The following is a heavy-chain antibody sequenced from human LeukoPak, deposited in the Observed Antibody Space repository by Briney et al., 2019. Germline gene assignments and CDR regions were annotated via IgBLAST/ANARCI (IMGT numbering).Heavy chain of an antibody. CDR2: IHHSGST. CDR3: ARTLHYYDSSGYTYYFDY. CDR1: GGSISSGGYS. D-gene: IGHD3-22*01. J-gene: IGHJ4*02. Sequence: PSETLSLTCAVSGGSISSGGYSWSWIRQPPGKGLEWIGYIHHSGSTYYNPSLKSRVTISVDRSKNQFSLKLSSVTAADTAVYYCARTLHYYDSSGYTYYFDYWGQGTLVTVSS. V-gene: IGHV4-30-2*01.